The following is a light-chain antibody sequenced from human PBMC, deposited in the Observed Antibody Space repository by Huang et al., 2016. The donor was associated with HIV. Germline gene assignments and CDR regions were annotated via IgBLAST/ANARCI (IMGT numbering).Light chain of an antibody. CDR1: QSLSGW. CDR2: KAS. Sequence: DIQMTQSPSTLSASIGDRVTITCRASQSLSGWLAWYQQRPGNAPHLLISKASSLQSGVPSRFSGSGSGTDFILTISSLQPDDFATYYCQQLHNSPYTFGQGTKLEIK. V-gene: IGKV1-5*03. J-gene: IGKJ2*01. CDR3: QQLHNSPYT.